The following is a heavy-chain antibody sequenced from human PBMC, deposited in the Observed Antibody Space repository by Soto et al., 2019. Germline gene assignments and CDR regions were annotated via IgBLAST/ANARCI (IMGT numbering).Heavy chain of an antibody. CDR3: AKVRGQITMIVVRNAFDI. D-gene: IGHD3-22*01. CDR2: ISGSGGST. CDR1: GFTFSSYA. Sequence: LSLPCAASGFTFSSYAMSWVRQAPGKGLEWVSAISGSGGSTYYADSVKGRFTISRDNSKNTLYLQMNSLRAEDTAVYYCAKVRGQITMIVVRNAFDIWGQGTMVTVSS. J-gene: IGHJ3*02. V-gene: IGHV3-23*01.